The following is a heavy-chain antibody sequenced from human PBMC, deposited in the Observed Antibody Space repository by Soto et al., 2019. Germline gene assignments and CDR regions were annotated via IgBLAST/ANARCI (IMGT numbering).Heavy chain of an antibody. J-gene: IGHJ6*02. Sequence: RASVKVSCKASGFTFTSSAVQWVRQARGQRLEWIGWIVVGSGNTNYAQKFQERVTITRDMSTSTAYMELSSLRSEDTAVYYCAADRGSGRGPLYYGMDVWGQGTTVTVSS. CDR3: AADRGSGRGPLYYGMDV. V-gene: IGHV1-58*01. D-gene: IGHD3-10*01. CDR2: IVVGSGNT. CDR1: GFTFTSSA.